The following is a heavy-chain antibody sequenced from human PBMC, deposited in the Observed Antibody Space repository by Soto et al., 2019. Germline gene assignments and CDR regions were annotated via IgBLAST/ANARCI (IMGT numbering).Heavy chain of an antibody. CDR3: ARGIHGSGSYYMGSWFDP. V-gene: IGHV1-8*01. J-gene: IGHJ5*02. CDR2: MNPNSGNT. CDR1: GYTFTSYD. D-gene: IGHD3-10*01. Sequence: ASVKVSCKASGYTFTSYDINWVRQATGQGLEWMGWMNPNSGNTGYAQKFQGRVTMTRNTSISTAYMELSSLRSEDTAVYYCARGIHGSGSYYMGSWFDPWGQGTLVTVSS.